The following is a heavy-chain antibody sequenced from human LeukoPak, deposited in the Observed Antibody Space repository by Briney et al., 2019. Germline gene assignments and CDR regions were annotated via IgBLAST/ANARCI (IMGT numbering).Heavy chain of an antibody. Sequence: GASVKVSCKASGGTFSSYAISWVRQAPGQGLEWMGRIIPILGIANYAQKFQGRVTITADKSTSTAYMELSSLRSEDTAVYYCARGEGNSGYDPAFDYWGQGTLVTVSS. CDR2: IIPILGIA. CDR3: ARGEGNSGYDPAFDY. J-gene: IGHJ4*02. D-gene: IGHD5-12*01. V-gene: IGHV1-69*04. CDR1: GGTFSSYA.